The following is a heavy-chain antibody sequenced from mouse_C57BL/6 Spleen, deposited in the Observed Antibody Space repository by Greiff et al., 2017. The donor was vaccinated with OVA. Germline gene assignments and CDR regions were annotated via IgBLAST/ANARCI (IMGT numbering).Heavy chain of an antibody. Sequence: EVQVVESGGGLVKPGGSLKLSCAASGFTFSDYGMHWVRQAPEKGLEWVAYISSGSSTIYYADTVKGRFTISRDNANNTLFLQMTSLRSEDTAMYYCARGDEDYFDYWGQGTTLTVSS. V-gene: IGHV5-17*01. CDR1: GFTFSDYG. CDR3: ARGDEDYFDY. D-gene: IGHD3-3*01. CDR2: ISSGSSTI. J-gene: IGHJ2*01.